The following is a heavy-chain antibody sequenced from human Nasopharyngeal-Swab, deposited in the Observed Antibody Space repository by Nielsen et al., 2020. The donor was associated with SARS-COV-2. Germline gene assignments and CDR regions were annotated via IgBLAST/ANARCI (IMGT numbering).Heavy chain of an antibody. Sequence: VSVKVSCKASGYTFTSYAMHWVRQAPGQRLEWMGWINAGNGNTKYSQKFQGRVTITRDTSASTAYMELSSLRSEDTAVYYCARDVDTAMVFDYWGQGTLVTVSS. CDR3: ARDVDTAMVFDY. D-gene: IGHD5-18*01. V-gene: IGHV1-3*01. CDR1: GYTFTSYA. CDR2: INAGNGNT. J-gene: IGHJ4*02.